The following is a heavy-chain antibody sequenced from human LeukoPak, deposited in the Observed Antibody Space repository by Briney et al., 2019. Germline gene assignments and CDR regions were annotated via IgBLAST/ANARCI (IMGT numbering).Heavy chain of an antibody. CDR3: ARGWLQWGAYYFDY. V-gene: IGHV3-48*02. CDR2: ISSSGSTI. Sequence: GGSLRLSCAASGFTFSTYSMTWVRQAPGMGLEWVSYISSSGSTIYYADSVKGRFTISRDNAKNSLYLQMNSLRDEDTAVYYCARGWLQWGAYYFDYWGQGTLVTVSS. D-gene: IGHD5-24*01. J-gene: IGHJ4*02. CDR1: GFTFSTYS.